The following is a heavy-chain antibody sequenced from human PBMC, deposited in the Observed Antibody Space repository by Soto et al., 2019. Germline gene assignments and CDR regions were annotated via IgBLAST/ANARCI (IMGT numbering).Heavy chain of an antibody. CDR2: IYPGDSDT. D-gene: IGHD2-15*01. V-gene: IGHV5-51*01. J-gene: IGHJ4*02. CDR1: GYSFTSYW. CDR3: ARQVVVAGSSFFDDY. Sequence: GGSLRLSCKGSGYSFTSYWIGWVRQMPGKGLEWMGIIYPGDSDTRYSPSFQGQVTISADKSISTAYLQWSSLKASDTAMYYCARQVVVAGSSFFDDYWGQGTLVTVSS.